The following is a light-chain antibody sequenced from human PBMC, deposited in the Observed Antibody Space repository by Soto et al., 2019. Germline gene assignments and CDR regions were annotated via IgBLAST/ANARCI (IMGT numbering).Light chain of an antibody. Sequence: QSALTQPASESRSPGHSITISFTVTSSDVGSYNLVSWYQQHPGKAPKLMIYEVNKRPSGVSNRFSGSKSGNTASLTISGLQVDYVDDSSCPSIYTSSIYV. J-gene: IGLJ1*01. CDR3: PSIYTSSIYV. CDR2: EVN. CDR1: SSDVGSYNL. V-gene: IGLV2-23*02.